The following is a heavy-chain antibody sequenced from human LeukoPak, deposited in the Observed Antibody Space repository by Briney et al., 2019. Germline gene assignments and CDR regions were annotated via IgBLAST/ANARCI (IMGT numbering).Heavy chain of an antibody. Sequence: GGSLRLSCAASGFTFSSYGMHWVRQAPGKGLEWVAVIWYDGSNKYYADSVKGRFTISRDNSKNTLYLQMNSLRAEDTAVYYCARHVRPGYGHFDYWGQGTLVTVSS. D-gene: IGHD4-17*01. CDR2: IWYDGSNK. CDR1: GFTFSSYG. V-gene: IGHV3-33*01. CDR3: ARHVRPGYGHFDY. J-gene: IGHJ4*02.